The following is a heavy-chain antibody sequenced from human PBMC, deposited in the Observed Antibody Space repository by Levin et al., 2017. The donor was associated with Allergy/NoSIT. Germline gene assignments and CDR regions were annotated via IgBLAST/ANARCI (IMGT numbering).Heavy chain of an antibody. D-gene: IGHD4-17*01. CDR1: GFTFSSYG. CDR2: ISYDGSNK. CDR3: AKDGTHYGEEYPDY. V-gene: IGHV3-30*18. Sequence: GGSLRLSCAASGFTFSSYGMHWVRQAPGKGLEWVAVISYDGSNKYYADSVKGRFTISRDNSKNTLYLQMNSLRAEDTAVYYCAKDGTHYGEEYPDYWGQGTLVTVSS. J-gene: IGHJ4*02.